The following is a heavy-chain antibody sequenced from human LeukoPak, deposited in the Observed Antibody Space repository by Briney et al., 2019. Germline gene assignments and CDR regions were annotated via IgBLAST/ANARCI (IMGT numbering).Heavy chain of an antibody. CDR2: FDPENGET. CDR1: GYTLPELS. J-gene: IGHJ4*02. V-gene: IGHV1-24*01. D-gene: IGHD3-16*01. Sequence: GASVKVSCKVSGYTLPELSIHWVRQAPGRGLEWMGGFDPENGETVSARRLQGRLTMTEDTSSDTAYMELSSLTSEDMAVYYCAASGGYFDYWGQGTLITVSS. CDR3: AASGGYFDY.